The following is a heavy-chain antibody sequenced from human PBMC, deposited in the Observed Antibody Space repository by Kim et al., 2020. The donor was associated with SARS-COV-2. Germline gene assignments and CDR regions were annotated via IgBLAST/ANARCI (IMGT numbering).Heavy chain of an antibody. Sequence: GGSLRLSCAASGFTFSSYWMHWVRQAPGKGLVWVSRINSDGSSTSYADSVKGRFTISRDNAKNTLYLQMNSLRAEDTAVYYCARARQEQLVGDSGYYFDYWGQGTLVTVSS. CDR1: GFTFSSYW. V-gene: IGHV3-74*01. CDR2: INSDGSST. D-gene: IGHD6-13*01. CDR3: ARARQEQLVGDSGYYFDY. J-gene: IGHJ4*02.